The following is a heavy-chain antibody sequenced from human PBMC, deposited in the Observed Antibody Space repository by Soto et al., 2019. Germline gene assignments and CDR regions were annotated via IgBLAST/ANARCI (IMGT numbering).Heavy chain of an antibody. D-gene: IGHD6-19*01. CDR3: ARDGWGGRTYYYYGMDV. CDR2: IYYSGST. Sequence: SETLSLTCTVSGGSISSGDYYWSWIRQPPGKGLEWIGYIYYSGSTYYNPSLKSRVTISVDTSKNQFSLKLSPVTAADTAVYYCARDGWGGRTYYYYGMDVWGQGTTVTVSS. V-gene: IGHV4-30-4*01. CDR1: GGSISSGDYY. J-gene: IGHJ6*02.